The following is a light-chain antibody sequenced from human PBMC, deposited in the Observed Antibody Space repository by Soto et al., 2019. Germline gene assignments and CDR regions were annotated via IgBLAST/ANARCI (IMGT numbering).Light chain of an antibody. V-gene: IGLV2-14*01. CDR3: SSYTSSNTYV. CDR1: SSDVGGYNY. CDR2: DVS. Sequence: QSVLTQPPSVSGSPGQSITISCTGNSSDVGGYNYVSWYQQHPGKAPKLMIYDVSNRPSGVSNRFSGSKSGNTASLTISGLQAEDEADYYCSSYTSSNTYVFGTGTKVTVL. J-gene: IGLJ1*01.